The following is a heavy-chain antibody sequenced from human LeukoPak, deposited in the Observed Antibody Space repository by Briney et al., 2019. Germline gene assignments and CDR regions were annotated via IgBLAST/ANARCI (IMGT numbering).Heavy chain of an antibody. V-gene: IGHV1-18*01. J-gene: IGHJ4*02. CDR1: GYTFTSYG. CDR3: ARASAMVKRRLRGGYYFDY. Sequence: ASVKVSCKASGYTFTSYGISWVRQAPGQGLEWMGWISAYNGNTNYAQKFQGRVTITRNTSISTAYMELSSLRSEDTAVYYCARASAMVKRRLRGGYYFDYWGQGTLVTVSS. D-gene: IGHD5-18*01. CDR2: ISAYNGNT.